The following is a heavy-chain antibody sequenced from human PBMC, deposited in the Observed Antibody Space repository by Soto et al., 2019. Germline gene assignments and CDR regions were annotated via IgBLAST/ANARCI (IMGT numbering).Heavy chain of an antibody. D-gene: IGHD6-19*01. Sequence: GASVKVSCKASGYTFTGYAMHWVRQAPGQSLEWMGWINAGNGNTKYSQKFQGRVTITRETSASTAYMEVSSLRSEDTAVYYCARAVAVAADFDYWGQGTLVTVSS. CDR3: ARAVAVAADFDY. J-gene: IGHJ4*02. V-gene: IGHV1-3*01. CDR2: INAGNGNT. CDR1: GYTFTGYA.